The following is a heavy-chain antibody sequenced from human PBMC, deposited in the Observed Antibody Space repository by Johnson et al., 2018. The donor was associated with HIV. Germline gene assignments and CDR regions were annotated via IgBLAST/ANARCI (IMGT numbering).Heavy chain of an antibody. CDR1: GFTFSDYY. V-gene: IGHV3-11*04. J-gene: IGHJ3*02. CDR2: IGRSGSTF. Sequence: QVQLVESGGGLIQPGGSLRLSCAASGFTFSDYYMSWIRQAPGKGLEWVSYIGRSGSTFYYADSVKGRFTISRDNAKNSLYLQMNSLRPEDTAVYYSATVGRTTATAQSAFHMWGQGTMVTVSS. D-gene: IGHD1-1*01. CDR3: ATVGRTTATAQSAFHM.